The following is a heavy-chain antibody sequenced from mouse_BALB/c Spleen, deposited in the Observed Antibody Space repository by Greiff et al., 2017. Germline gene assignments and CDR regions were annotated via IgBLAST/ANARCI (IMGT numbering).Heavy chain of an antibody. CDR3: ARSGIYAMDY. CDR1: GYSITSDYA. J-gene: IGHJ4*01. CDR2: ISYSGST. Sequence: EVQGVESGPGLVKPSQSLSLTCTVTGYSITSDYAWNWIRQFPGNKLEWMGYISYSGSTSYNPSLKSRISITRDTSKNQFFLQLNSVTTEDTATYYCARSGIYAMDYWGQGTSVTVSS. V-gene: IGHV3-2*02. D-gene: IGHD3-1*01.